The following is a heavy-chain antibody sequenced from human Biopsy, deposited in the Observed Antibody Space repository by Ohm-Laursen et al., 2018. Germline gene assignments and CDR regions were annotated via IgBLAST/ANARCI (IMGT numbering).Heavy chain of an antibody. CDR3: ARDPLNGHKHIDY. D-gene: IGHD2-8*01. V-gene: IGHV1-2*02. CDR1: SYTFTDYN. CDR2: INCKTGAT. J-gene: IGHJ4*02. Sequence: SVKVSCNASSYTFTDYNIHWMRQAPGQGLEWLGYINCKTGATNYAQKFQGTVTMTRDTSISTAYLALGSLRSADTAIYYCARDPLNGHKHIDYWGQGSLVTVSS.